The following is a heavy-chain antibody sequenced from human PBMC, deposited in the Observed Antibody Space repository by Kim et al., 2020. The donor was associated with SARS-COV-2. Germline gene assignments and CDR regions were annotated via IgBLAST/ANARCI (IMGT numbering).Heavy chain of an antibody. CDR3: ARGPRMGATDTYYGVDV. D-gene: IGHD1-26*01. CDR2: IKPGGDT. V-gene: IGHV4-34*01. J-gene: IGHJ6*02. CDR1: GGSFSGFS. Sequence: SETLSLTCAVSGGSFSGFSWSWIRQPPGKGLEWIGEIKPGGDTRYNPSVKSRVIISIDTAKNQFSLKMTSMTAADTAVYYCARGPRMGATDTYYGVDVWGQGTTVIVAS.